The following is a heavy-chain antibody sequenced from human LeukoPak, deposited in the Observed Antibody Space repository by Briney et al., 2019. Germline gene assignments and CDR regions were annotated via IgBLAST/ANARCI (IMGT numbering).Heavy chain of an antibody. CDR1: GFTFSDYY. D-gene: IGHD2-2*01. V-gene: IGHV3-11*01. Sequence: GGSLRLSCAASGFTFSDYYMSWIRQAPGKGLEGVSYISSSGSTIYYADSVKGRVTISRDKAKNSLYLQMNSLRAEDTAVYYCARDPVRYCSSTSCSTPPGGWFDPWGQGTLVTVSS. CDR2: ISSSGSTI. J-gene: IGHJ5*02. CDR3: ARDPVRYCSSTSCSTPPGGWFDP.